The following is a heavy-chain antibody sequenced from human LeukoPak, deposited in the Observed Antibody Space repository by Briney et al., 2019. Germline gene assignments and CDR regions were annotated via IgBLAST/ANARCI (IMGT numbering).Heavy chain of an antibody. J-gene: IGHJ5*02. CDR2: ISDSGTTI. CDR3: VRDHSGWSLDP. CDR1: GFTFSSYS. V-gene: IGHV3-48*04. Sequence: GGSLRLSCAASGFTFSSYSMNWVRQAPGKGLEWISYISDSGTTINYADSVKGRFTISRDNAKNSLYLQMNSLRAEDTAVYYCVRDHSGWSLDPWGQGTPVTVSS. D-gene: IGHD6-19*01.